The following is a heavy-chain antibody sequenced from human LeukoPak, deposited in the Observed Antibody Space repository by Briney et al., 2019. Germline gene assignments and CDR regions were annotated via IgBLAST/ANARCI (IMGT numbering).Heavy chain of an antibody. CDR1: GFTFRTYA. D-gene: IGHD2-15*01. J-gene: IGHJ4*02. CDR2: ISGGGGST. V-gene: IGHV3-23*01. CDR3: AKDRYCGGGTCYWSYFDY. Sequence: GGSLRLSCAASGFTFRTYAMSWVRQAPGKGLEWVSAISGGGGSTYYADSVKGHFTISRDNSKNTLFLQMNSLRAEDTAVYYCAKDRYCGGGTCYWSYFDYWGQGTLVTVSS.